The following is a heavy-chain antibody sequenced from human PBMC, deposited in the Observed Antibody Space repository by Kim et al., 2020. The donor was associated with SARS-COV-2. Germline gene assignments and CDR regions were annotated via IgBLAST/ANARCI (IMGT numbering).Heavy chain of an antibody. Sequence: RYSPSFQGQVTISAAKSISTAYLQWSSLKASDTAMYYCARPVATMGSFDYWGQGTLVTVSS. J-gene: IGHJ4*02. D-gene: IGHD5-12*01. V-gene: IGHV5-51*01. CDR3: ARPVATMGSFDY.